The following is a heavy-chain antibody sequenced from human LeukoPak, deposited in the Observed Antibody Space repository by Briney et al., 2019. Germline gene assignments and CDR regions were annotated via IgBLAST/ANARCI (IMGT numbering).Heavy chain of an antibody. CDR3: ARGSTVDYDVYFDY. J-gene: IGHJ4*02. CDR1: GFTFSSYA. V-gene: IGHV3-30-3*01. CDR2: ISYDGSNK. D-gene: IGHD4-17*01. Sequence: GGSLRLSCAASGFTFSSYAMHWVRQAPGKGLEWVAVISYDGSNKYYADSVKGRFTISRDNSKNTLYLQMNSLRAEDTAVYYCARGSTVDYDVYFDYWGQGTLVTVS.